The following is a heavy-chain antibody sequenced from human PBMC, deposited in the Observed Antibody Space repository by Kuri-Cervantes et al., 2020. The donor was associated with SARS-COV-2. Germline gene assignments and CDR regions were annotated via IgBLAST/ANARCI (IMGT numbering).Heavy chain of an antibody. CDR2: INPNSGGT. CDR3: AREGIVVTTGGHYYGMDV. D-gene: IGHD2-15*01. V-gene: IGHV1-2*04. Sequence: ASVKVSCKASGYTFTGYYMHWVRQAPGQGLEWMGWINPNSGGTNYAQKFQGLVTMTRDTSISTAYMELSRLRSDDTAVYYCAREGIVVTTGGHYYGMDVWGQGTTVTVSS. J-gene: IGHJ6*02. CDR1: GYTFTGYY.